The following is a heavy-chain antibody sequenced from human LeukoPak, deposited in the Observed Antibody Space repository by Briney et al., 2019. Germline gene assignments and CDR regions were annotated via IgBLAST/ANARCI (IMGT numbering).Heavy chain of an antibody. D-gene: IGHD1-26*01. CDR1: GLTFSSYA. J-gene: IGHJ4*02. CDR2: ISGSGGST. Sequence: GGSLRLSCAAPGLTFSSYAMSWVRQAPGKGLEWVSAISGSGGSTYYADSVKGRFTISRDNSKNTLYLQMNSLRAEDTAVYYCANPGAMGRDYWGQGTLVTVSS. V-gene: IGHV3-23*01. CDR3: ANPGAMGRDY.